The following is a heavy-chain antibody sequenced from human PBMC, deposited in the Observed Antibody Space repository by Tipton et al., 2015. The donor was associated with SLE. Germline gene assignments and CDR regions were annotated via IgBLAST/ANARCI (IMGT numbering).Heavy chain of an antibody. CDR2: INAGNGNT. Sequence: QLVQSGAEVKKPGASVKVSCKATGYTFTSYAMHWVRQDPGQRLEWMGWINAGNGNTKYSQKFQGRVTITRDTSASTAYMELSSLRSEDTAVYYCARRGAWGSGTFDIWGQGTMVTVSS. J-gene: IGHJ3*02. V-gene: IGHV1-3*01. CDR3: ARRGAWGSGTFDI. CDR1: GYTFTSYA. D-gene: IGHD6-19*01.